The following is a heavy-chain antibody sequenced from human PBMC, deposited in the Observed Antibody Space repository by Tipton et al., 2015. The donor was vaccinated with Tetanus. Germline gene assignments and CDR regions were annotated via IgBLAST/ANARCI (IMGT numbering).Heavy chain of an antibody. Sequence: TLSLTCIVSGGSMSGYYWSWIRQPAGKGLERIGYIYQTASTYFNPSLRRRLTMSFKISKNQFSLRLTSVTAADTAVYYCVRGRGLGAYSYGFEYWGQGALVTVSS. CDR2: IYQTAST. CDR3: VRGRGLGAYSYGFEY. CDR1: GGSMSGYY. J-gene: IGHJ4*02. D-gene: IGHD5-18*01. V-gene: IGHV4-4*07.